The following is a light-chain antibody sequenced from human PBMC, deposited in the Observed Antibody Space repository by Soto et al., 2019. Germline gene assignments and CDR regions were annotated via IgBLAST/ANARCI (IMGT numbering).Light chain of an antibody. J-gene: IGLJ1*01. CDR2: EVT. V-gene: IGLV2-14*01. Sequence: QSAPTQPASVSGSPGQSITISCTGTSSDVGGYNYVSWYQQHPGKAPKLMLYEVTDRPSGVSDRFSGSKSGNTASLTISGLQTEDEADYYCSSYTTSSTVFGTGTKLTVL. CDR3: SSYTTSSTV. CDR1: SSDVGGYNY.